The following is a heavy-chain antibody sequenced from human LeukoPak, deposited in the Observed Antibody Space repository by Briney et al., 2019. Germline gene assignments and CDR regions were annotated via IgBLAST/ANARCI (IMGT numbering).Heavy chain of an antibody. V-gene: IGHV3-7*01. CDR2: IKQDGSEK. CDR3: ARDTYTDVDIVATHFDY. Sequence: GGSLRLSCAASGFTFSSYWMSWVRQAPGKGLEWVANIKQDGSEKYYVDSVEGRFTISRDNAKNSLYLQMNSLRAEDTAVYYCARDTYTDVDIVATHFDYWGQGTLVTVSS. D-gene: IGHD5-12*01. CDR1: GFTFSSYW. J-gene: IGHJ4*02.